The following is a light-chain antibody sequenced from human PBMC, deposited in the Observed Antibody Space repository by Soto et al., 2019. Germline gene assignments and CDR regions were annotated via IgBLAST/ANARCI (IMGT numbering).Light chain of an antibody. J-gene: IGLJ3*02. CDR3: QSYDSSLSNWV. Sequence: QSVLTQPPSVSGAPGQRVPISCTGSSSNIGAGYDVHWYQQLPGTAPKLLIYGNSNRPSGVPDRLSGSKSGTSASLAITGLQAEDEADYYCQSYDSSLSNWVFGGGTKLTVL. CDR1: SSNIGAGYD. V-gene: IGLV1-40*01. CDR2: GNS.